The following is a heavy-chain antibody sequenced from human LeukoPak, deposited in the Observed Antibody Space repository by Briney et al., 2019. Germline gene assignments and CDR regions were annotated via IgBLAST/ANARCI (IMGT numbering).Heavy chain of an antibody. CDR2: IYGDGRT. Sequence: SGGSLRLSCVVSGFIVSNNYIIWVRQAPGNGLERVSVIYGDGRTSHSASVRGRFTISRDNSKNIVSLQMNNLRAKDTAVYYCARGRGLGVVSPYFDYWGQGTLVTVSS. V-gene: IGHV3-53*01. D-gene: IGHD3-3*01. CDR3: ARGRGLGVVSPYFDY. J-gene: IGHJ4*02. CDR1: GFIVSNNY.